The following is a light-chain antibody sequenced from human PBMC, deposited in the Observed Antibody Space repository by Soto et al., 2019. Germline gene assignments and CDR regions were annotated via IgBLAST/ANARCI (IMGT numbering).Light chain of an antibody. CDR2: DAS. CDR3: QQSYSNPRT. V-gene: IGKV1-39*01. J-gene: IGKJ1*01. CDR1: QRISTY. Sequence: DIQMTQSPSSLCASVGDRVTIAFRASQRISTYLNWYQQKQGKAPKFLIYDASNLQSGVPSRLSGGGSGTDFTLTISSLQPEDFETYYCQQSYSNPRTFGQGTKVDI.